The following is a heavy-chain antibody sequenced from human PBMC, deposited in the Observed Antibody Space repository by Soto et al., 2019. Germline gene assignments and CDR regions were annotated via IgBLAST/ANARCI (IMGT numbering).Heavy chain of an antibody. CDR2: INPSGGST. CDR1: GYTFTSYY. V-gene: IGHV1-46*01. D-gene: IGHD2-8*01. J-gene: IGHJ6*02. CDR3: ARDHCTNGVCYVSGYGMDV. Sequence: ASVEVSCKASGYTFTSYYMHWVRQAPGQGLEWMGIINPSGGSTSYAQKFQGRVTMTRDTSTSTAYMELSSLRSEDTAVYYCARDHCTNGVCYVSGYGMDVWGQGTTVTAP.